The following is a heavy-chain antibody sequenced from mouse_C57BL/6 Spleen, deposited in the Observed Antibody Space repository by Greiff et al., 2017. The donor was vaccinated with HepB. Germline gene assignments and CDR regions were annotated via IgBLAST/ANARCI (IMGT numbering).Heavy chain of an antibody. D-gene: IGHD1-1*01. CDR3: ARDTDYYGSSYDAMDY. V-gene: IGHV5-4*01. CDR1: GLTFSSYA. CDR2: RSEGGSDT. Sequence: EVQRVESGGGLVKPGGSLKLSGAAAGLTFSSYAMSGVRETPEKRREWVATRSEGGSDTYYPDNVKGRFTISRDNAKNNLYLQMSHLKSEDTAMYYCARDTDYYGSSYDAMDYWGQGTSVTVSS. J-gene: IGHJ4*01.